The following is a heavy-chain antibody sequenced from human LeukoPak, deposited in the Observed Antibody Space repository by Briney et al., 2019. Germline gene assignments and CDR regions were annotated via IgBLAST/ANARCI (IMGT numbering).Heavy chain of an antibody. CDR3: ARAEGGTCQN. Sequence: PSETLSLTCTVSGGSISSYYWSWIRQPPGKGLEWIGYIYYSGSTNCNPSLKSRVTISVDTSKNQFSLNLNSVTAADTAVYFCARAEGGTCQNWGQGTLVTVSS. CDR1: GGSISSYY. J-gene: IGHJ4*02. V-gene: IGHV4-59*12. CDR2: IYYSGST. D-gene: IGHD2-15*01.